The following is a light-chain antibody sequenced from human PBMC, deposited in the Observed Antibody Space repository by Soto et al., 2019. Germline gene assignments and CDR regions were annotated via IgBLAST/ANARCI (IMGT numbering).Light chain of an antibody. CDR3: QQSYSTPYT. V-gene: IGKV1-39*01. CDR1: QSISSY. J-gene: IGKJ2*01. Sequence: DIQMTQSPCSLSESVGDRVTITCRASQSISSYLNWYQQKPGKAPKLLIYAASSLKSGVPSRFSGSGSETDFTLTISSLQPEDFATYYCQQSYSTPYTFGQGTKLEIK. CDR2: AAS.